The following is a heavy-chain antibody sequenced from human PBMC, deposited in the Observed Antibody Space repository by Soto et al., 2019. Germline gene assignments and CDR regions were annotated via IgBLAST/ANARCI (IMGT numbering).Heavy chain of an antibody. CDR1: GGSISSGGYY. Sequence: SETLSLTCTVSGGSISSGGYYWSWIRQHPGKGLEWIGYIYYSGSTYYNPSLRSRVTISVDTSKNQFALKLSSVTAADTAVYYCARRGWGSGYDFYFDYWGQGTLVTVSS. V-gene: IGHV4-31*03. CDR3: ARRGWGSGYDFYFDY. D-gene: IGHD5-12*01. J-gene: IGHJ4*02. CDR2: IYYSGST.